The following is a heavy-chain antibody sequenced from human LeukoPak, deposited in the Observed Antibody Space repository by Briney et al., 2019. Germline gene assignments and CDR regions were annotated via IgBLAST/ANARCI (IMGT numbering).Heavy chain of an antibody. J-gene: IGHJ3*02. CDR1: GYTSTSYY. V-gene: IGHV1-46*01. CDR3: ARDRWYYSRAFDI. Sequence: ASVKVSCKASGYTSTSYYMHWVRQAPGQGLEWMGIINPSGGSTSYAQKFQGRVTMTRDMSTSTVYMELSSLRSEDTAVYYCARDRWYYSRAFDIWGQGTMVTVS. D-gene: IGHD4-11*01. CDR2: INPSGGST.